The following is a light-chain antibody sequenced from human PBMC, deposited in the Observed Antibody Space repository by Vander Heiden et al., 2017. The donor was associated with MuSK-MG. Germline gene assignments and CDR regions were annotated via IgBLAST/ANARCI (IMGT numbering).Light chain of an antibody. CDR2: GAS. CDR1: QSVSSNY. J-gene: IGKJ2*01. CDR3: QQYGSSPGT. V-gene: IGKV3-20*01. Sequence: EIVLTQSPGTLSLSPGERATLSCRASQSVSSNYLAWYQRKPGQAPSLLIYGASSRAAGVPDRFSGSGSGTDFTLTITRLEPEDFAVYYCQQYGSSPGTFGQGTKLEIK.